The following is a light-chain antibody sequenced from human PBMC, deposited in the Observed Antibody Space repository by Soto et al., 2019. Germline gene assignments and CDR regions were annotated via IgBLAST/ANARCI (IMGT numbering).Light chain of an antibody. CDR1: QSVSSSY. V-gene: IGKV3D-20*02. J-gene: IGKJ5*01. Sequence: ELLLAQAPGTQSFSPGERATLSRRASQSVSSSYLAWYQQKPGQAPRLLIYGASSRATGISDRFSGSGSGTDFTLTISSLEPEDFAVYYCQQRSNWVTFGQGTRLEIK. CDR3: QQRSNWVT. CDR2: GAS.